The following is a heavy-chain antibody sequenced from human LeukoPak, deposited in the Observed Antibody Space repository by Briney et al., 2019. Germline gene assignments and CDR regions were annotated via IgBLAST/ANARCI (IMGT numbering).Heavy chain of an antibody. D-gene: IGHD5-18*01. CDR3: ARLHLGYTYGDAFDI. CDR1: GGSISNYY. CDR2: ILYSGST. Sequence: SETLSLTCTVSGGSISNYYWSWIRRPPGKGLEWIGYILYSGSTNYNPSLKGRVTISVDTSKHQFSLNLSSVTAADTAVYYCARLHLGYTYGDAFDIWGQGTMVTVSS. V-gene: IGHV4-59*08. J-gene: IGHJ3*02.